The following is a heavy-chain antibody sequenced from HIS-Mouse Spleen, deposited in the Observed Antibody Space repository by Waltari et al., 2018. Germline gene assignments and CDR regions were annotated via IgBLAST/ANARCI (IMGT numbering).Heavy chain of an antibody. V-gene: IGHV3-30*18. D-gene: IGHD6-13*01. CDR3: AKEYSSSHNWFDP. CDR1: GFTFSSYG. CDR2: RSYDGSNK. J-gene: IGHJ5*02. Sequence: QVQLVESGGGVVQPGRSLRLSCAASGFTFSSYGMHWVRQARGKGLEGVRVRSYDGSNKSYAESVKGRFTISRDNSKNTLYLQMNSLRAEDTAVYYCAKEYSSSHNWFDPWGQGTLVTVSS.